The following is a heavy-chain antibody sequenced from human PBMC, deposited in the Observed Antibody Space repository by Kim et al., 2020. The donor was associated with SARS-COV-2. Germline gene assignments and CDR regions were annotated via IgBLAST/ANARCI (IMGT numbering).Heavy chain of an antibody. V-gene: IGHV6-1*01. D-gene: IGHD6-19*01. Sequence: YAVSGKSRITLNPATSKNQFSLQLNSVTPEDTAVYYCARELGQWLVFYDYWGQGTLVTVSS. J-gene: IGHJ4*02. CDR3: ARELGQWLVFYDY.